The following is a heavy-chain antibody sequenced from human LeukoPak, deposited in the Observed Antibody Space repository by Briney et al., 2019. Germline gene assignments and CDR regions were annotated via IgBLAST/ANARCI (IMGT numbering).Heavy chain of an antibody. CDR3: ARPLSMIVDNDAFDI. CDR1: GFTFSSYA. J-gene: IGHJ3*02. CDR2: ISGSGGST. V-gene: IGHV3-23*01. Sequence: GGSLRLSCAASGFTFSSYAMSWVRQAPGKGLEWVSAISGSGGSTYYADSVKGRFTISSDNSKNTLYLQMNSLRAEDTAVYYCARPLSMIVDNDAFDIWGQGTMVTVSS. D-gene: IGHD3-22*01.